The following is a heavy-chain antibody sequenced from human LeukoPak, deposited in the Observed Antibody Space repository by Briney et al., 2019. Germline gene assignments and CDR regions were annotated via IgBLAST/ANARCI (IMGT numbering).Heavy chain of an antibody. D-gene: IGHD3-22*01. CDR3: ARVGVQITMMAHIYYFDY. J-gene: IGHJ4*02. Sequence: PSETLSLTCTVSGGSVSSYYWSWVRQPPGKRLEWLGYIYNSGGTNYNPSLNGRVTISVDTSKNQFSLKLSSVTAADTAVYYCARVGVQITMMAHIYYFDYWGQGTLVTVSS. CDR2: IYNSGGT. V-gene: IGHV4-59*02. CDR1: GGSVSSYY.